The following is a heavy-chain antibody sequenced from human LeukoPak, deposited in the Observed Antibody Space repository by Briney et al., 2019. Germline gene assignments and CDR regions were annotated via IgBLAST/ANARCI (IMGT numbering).Heavy chain of an antibody. Sequence: SETLSLTCAVYGGSFSGYYWSWIRQPPGKGLEWIGEINHSGSTNYNPSLKSRVTISVDTSKNQFSLKLSSVTAADTAVYYCARESYYYDSSGYPRPFDYWGQGTLVTVSS. CDR3: ARESYYYDSSGYPRPFDY. V-gene: IGHV4-34*01. CDR2: INHSGST. CDR1: GGSFSGYY. D-gene: IGHD3-22*01. J-gene: IGHJ4*02.